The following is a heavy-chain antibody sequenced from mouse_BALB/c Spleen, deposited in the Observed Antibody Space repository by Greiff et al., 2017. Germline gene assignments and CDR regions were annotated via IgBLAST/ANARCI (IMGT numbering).Heavy chain of an antibody. CDR3: ARRGDYDGFAY. Sequence: VQLVESGAELMKPGASVKISCKATGYTFSSYWIEWVKQRPGHGLEWIGEILPGSGSTNYNEKFKGKATFTADTSSNTAYMQLSSLTSEDSAVYYCARRGDYDGFAYWGQGTLVTVSA. CDR1: GYTFSSYW. J-gene: IGHJ3*01. D-gene: IGHD2-4*01. V-gene: IGHV1-9*01. CDR2: ILPGSGST.